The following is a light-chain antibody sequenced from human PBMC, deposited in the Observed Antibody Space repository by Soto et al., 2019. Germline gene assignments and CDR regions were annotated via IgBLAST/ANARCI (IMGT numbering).Light chain of an antibody. J-gene: IGLJ3*02. V-gene: IGLV1-51*02. Sequence: QSVLTQPPSVSAAPGQKVTISCSGSSSNIRNNYVSWYQEVPGTAPKLLIYEDDKRPSGIPDRFSGSKSATSATLGVTGPQTGDEADYYCGTWDRGRRVMVFGGGTKLTVL. CDR1: SSNIRNNY. CDR3: GTWDRGRRVMV. CDR2: EDD.